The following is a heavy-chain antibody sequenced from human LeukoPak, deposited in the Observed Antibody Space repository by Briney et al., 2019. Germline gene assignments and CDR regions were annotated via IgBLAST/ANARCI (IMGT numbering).Heavy chain of an antibody. V-gene: IGHV3-23*01. D-gene: IGHD3-3*01. CDR1: GFTFSSYV. CDR2: ISGSGGST. CDR3: AKDLSNYDIKYYYYMDV. J-gene: IGHJ6*03. Sequence: GGSLRLSCAASGFTFSSYVMSWVRQAPGKGLEWVTAISGSGGSTYYADSVKGRFTISRDNSKNTLYLQMNSLRAEDTAVYYCAKDLSNYDIKYYYYMDVWGKGTTVTVSS.